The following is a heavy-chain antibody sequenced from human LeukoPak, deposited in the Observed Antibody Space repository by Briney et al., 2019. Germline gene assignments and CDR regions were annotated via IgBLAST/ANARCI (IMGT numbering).Heavy chain of an antibody. Sequence: GGSLRLSCAASGFTFSNAWMSWVRQAPGKGLEWVGRIKSKTDGGTTDYAAPVKGRFTISRDDSKNTLYLQMNSLKTEDTAVYYCTTDLSTVTTDNWFDPWGQGTLVTVSS. CDR1: GFTFSNAW. V-gene: IGHV3-15*01. CDR2: IKSKTDGGTT. J-gene: IGHJ5*02. D-gene: IGHD4-17*01. CDR3: TTDLSTVTTDNWFDP.